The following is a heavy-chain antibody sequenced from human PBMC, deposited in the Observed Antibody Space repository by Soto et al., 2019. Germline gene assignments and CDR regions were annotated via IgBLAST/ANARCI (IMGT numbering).Heavy chain of an antibody. Sequence: PGESLKIPCTGSGYIFTSYWIGWVRQMAGKGLEWMGIIYPGDSDTRYSPSFQGQVTISADKSISTAYLQWSSLKASDTAMYYCARHKETGTAMVMAYWGQGTLVTVSS. V-gene: IGHV5-51*01. CDR1: GYIFTSYW. CDR2: IYPGDSDT. J-gene: IGHJ4*02. CDR3: ARHKETGTAMVMAY. D-gene: IGHD5-18*01.